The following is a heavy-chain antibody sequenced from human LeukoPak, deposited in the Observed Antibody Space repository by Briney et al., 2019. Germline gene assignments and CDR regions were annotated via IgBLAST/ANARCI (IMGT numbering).Heavy chain of an antibody. CDR3: AKDGGGSYSDYYFDY. Sequence: GGSLRLSCAASGFTFSSYAMSWVRQAPGKGLEWVSAISGSGGSTYYADSVKGRFTISRDNAKNSLYLQMNSLRAEDTALYYCAKDGGGSYSDYYFDYWGQGTLVTVSS. J-gene: IGHJ4*02. D-gene: IGHD1-26*01. V-gene: IGHV3-23*01. CDR2: ISGSGGST. CDR1: GFTFSSYA.